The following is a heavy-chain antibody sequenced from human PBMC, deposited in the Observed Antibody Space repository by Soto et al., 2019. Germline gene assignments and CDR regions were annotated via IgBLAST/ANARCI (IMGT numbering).Heavy chain of an antibody. V-gene: IGHV4-34*01. CDR1: GGSFSGFY. CDR3: ARKAEYYDILTGYSNSSDP. D-gene: IGHD3-9*01. J-gene: IGHJ5*02. CDR2: INHSGST. Sequence: SETVSLTCAVYGGSFSGFYWSWIRQPPGKGLEWIGEINHSGSTNYNPSLKSRVTISVDTSKNQFSLNLSSVTAADTAVYYCARKAEYYDILTGYSNSSDPPGPAPLFTLSS.